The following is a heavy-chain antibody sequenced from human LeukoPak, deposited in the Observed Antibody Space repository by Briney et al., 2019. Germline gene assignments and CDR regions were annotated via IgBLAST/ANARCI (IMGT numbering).Heavy chain of an antibody. J-gene: IGHJ4*02. D-gene: IGHD7-27*01. Sequence: PSETLSLTCTVSGDSISGDYWSWIRQPAAKGLAWIGRIYSSGRTDYNPSLKSRVTMSVDTSKNQFSLKLNSVTAAATAVFYCARGPHYALGIYFDYWGQGTLVTVSS. CDR1: GDSISGDY. V-gene: IGHV4-4*07. CDR3: ARGPHYALGIYFDY. CDR2: IYSSGRT.